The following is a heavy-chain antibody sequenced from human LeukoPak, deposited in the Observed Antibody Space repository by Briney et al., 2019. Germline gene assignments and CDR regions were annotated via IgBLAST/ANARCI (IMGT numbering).Heavy chain of an antibody. CDR1: GFTFSSYG. CDR2: IWYEANNK. V-gene: IGHV3-33*06. CDR3: ANWEVDY. Sequence: QPRGSLRLSCAASGFTFSSYGMHWVRQAPGKGLEWVALIWYEANNKYYADSVKGRFTISRDNSKNTLYLQMNSLRVEDTAVYYCANWEVDYWGQGSLVTVSS. D-gene: IGHD1-26*01. J-gene: IGHJ4*02.